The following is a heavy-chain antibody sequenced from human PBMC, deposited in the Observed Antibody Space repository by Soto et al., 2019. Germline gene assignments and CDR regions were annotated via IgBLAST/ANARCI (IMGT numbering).Heavy chain of an antibody. J-gene: IGHJ4*02. CDR2: VNSDGSST. V-gene: IGHV3-74*01. Sequence: PGGSLRLSCAASGFTFTHYRIHWVRQAPGKGLVWVSRVNSDGSSTNYADAVKGRFTISRDNSKNMAYLQMNNLTVEDTSVYYCAKAGDWNYVYDFWGQGTLVTVSS. D-gene: IGHD1-7*01. CDR1: GFTFTHYR. CDR3: AKAGDWNYVYDF.